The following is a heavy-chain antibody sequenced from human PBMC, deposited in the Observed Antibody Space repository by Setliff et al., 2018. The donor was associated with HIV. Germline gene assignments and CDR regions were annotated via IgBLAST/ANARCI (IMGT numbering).Heavy chain of an antibody. J-gene: IGHJ6*02. Sequence: GASVKVSCKTSGKWVRQATGQGLEWMGGIIPILGIANYAQKFQGRVTITADKSTSTAYMELSSLRSEDTAVYYCAREDTAMVTPYYSYYGMDVWGQGTTVTVSS. CDR3: AREDTAMVTPYYSYYGMDV. V-gene: IGHV1-69*10. CDR1: G. D-gene: IGHD5-18*01. CDR2: IIPILGIA.